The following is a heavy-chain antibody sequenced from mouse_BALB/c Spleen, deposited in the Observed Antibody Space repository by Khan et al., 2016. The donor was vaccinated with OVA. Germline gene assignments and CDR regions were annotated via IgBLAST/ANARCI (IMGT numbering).Heavy chain of an antibody. CDR2: ISYSGVT. Sequence: EVKLLESGPGLVKPSQSLSLTCTVTGYSITSGYAWNWIRQFPGNKLEWMGYISYSGVTSYTQSLKSRISITRDTSKNQFFLQLNCVTTEDTATYFCARGNYYGYYFDYWGQGTTLTVSS. CDR3: ARGNYYGYYFDY. J-gene: IGHJ2*01. V-gene: IGHV3-2*02. D-gene: IGHD1-1*01. CDR1: GYSITSGYA.